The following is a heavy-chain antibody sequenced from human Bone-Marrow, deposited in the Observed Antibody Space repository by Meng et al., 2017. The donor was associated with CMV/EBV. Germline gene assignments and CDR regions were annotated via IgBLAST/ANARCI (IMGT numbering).Heavy chain of an antibody. CDR1: GGSISGSDW. V-gene: IGHV4-4*02. D-gene: IGHD1-14*01. CDR2: ISHSGRT. Sequence: TCAVLGGSISGSDWWTGVRQRPGKGLEWIGEISHSGRTNYTPSLKSRVTISVDKSKNQFSLKVSSVTAADTAVYYCARNHGKSDFDYWGQGTLVTVSS. J-gene: IGHJ4*02. CDR3: ARNHGKSDFDY.